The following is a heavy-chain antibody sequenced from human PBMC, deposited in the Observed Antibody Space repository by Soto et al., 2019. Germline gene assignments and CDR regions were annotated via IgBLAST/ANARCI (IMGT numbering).Heavy chain of an antibody. Sequence: QVQLVQSGAEVKKPGASVKASCKASGYTFTSFDINWVRQATGQGLEWMGWMNPNSGNTGYAQKFQARGSMTRNTSITTAYTELSSLRSEDTAVYYCARERTTRGMDVWGQGTRVTVSS. CDR2: MNPNSGNT. J-gene: IGHJ6*02. D-gene: IGHD1-1*01. CDR3: ARERTTRGMDV. CDR1: GYTFTSFD. V-gene: IGHV1-8*01.